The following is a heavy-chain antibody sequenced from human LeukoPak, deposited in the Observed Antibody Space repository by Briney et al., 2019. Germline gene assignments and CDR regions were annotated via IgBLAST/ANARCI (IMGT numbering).Heavy chain of an antibody. CDR2: ITISSNFI. Sequence: GGSLRLSCAASGFTFSDYYMSWIRQAPGKGLEWVSSITISSNFIYYADSVKGRFPISRDNAKSSLFLQMNSLRAEDTAVYFCARDGHGDGFLTGYSYFGMDVWGQGTTVTVSS. CDR1: GFTFSDYY. CDR3: ARDGHGDGFLTGYSYFGMDV. V-gene: IGHV3-11*06. D-gene: IGHD3-9*01. J-gene: IGHJ6*02.